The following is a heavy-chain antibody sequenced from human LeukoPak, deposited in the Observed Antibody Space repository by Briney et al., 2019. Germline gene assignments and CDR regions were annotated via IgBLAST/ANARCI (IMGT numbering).Heavy chain of an antibody. V-gene: IGHV3-74*03. Sequence: GGSLRLSCAASGFTFSSHWMHWVRQAPGKGLVWVSRINGDGSNTTYADSVKGRFTISRDNAKNSLYLRMNSLRAEDTAVYYCARGWNYWGQGTVVTVSS. CDR2: INGDGSNT. J-gene: IGHJ4*02. CDR1: GFTFSSHW. D-gene: IGHD3-3*01. CDR3: ARGWNY.